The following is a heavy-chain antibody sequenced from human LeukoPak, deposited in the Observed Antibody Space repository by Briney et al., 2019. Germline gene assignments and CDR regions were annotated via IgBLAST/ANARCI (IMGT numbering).Heavy chain of an antibody. D-gene: IGHD3-22*01. CDR3: AKDRDSSGYLPFDL. V-gene: IGHV3-23*01. J-gene: IGHJ4*02. CDR1: GFIFSSYA. Sequence: GGSLRLSCAASGFIFSSYAMSWVRQTPGKGLEWVSGISGSGGSTHYADSVKGRFTISRDDSKNPLYLQMNSLRPEDTAVYYCAKDRDSSGYLPFDLWGQGTLVTVSS. CDR2: ISGSGGST.